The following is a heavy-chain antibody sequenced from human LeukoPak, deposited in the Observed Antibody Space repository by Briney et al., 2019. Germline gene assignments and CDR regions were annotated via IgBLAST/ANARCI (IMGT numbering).Heavy chain of an antibody. CDR3: ARLLCYDSSGYNY. D-gene: IGHD3-22*01. CDR2: IKQDGSEK. CDR1: GFTFSSYW. Sequence: LSGGSLRLSCAASGFTFSSYWMSWVRQAPGKGLEWVANIKQDGSEKYYVDSVKGRFTISRDNAKNSLYLQMNSLRAEDTAVYYCARLLCYDSSGYNYWGQGTLVTVSS. V-gene: IGHV3-7*01. J-gene: IGHJ4*02.